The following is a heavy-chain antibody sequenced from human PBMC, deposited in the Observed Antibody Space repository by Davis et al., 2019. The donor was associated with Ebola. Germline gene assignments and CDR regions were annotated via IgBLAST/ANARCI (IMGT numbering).Heavy chain of an antibody. CDR3: TSSPLLYSSSSSPDY. J-gene: IGHJ4*02. CDR1: GFTFSTYS. V-gene: IGHV3-73*01. CDR2: IRSKANSYAT. Sequence: GGSLRLSCAASGFTFSTYSMNWVRQAPGKGLEWVGRIRSKANSYATAYAASVKGRFTISRDDSKNTAYLQMNSLKTEDTAVYYCTSSPLLYSSSSSPDYWGQGTLVTVSS. D-gene: IGHD6-6*01.